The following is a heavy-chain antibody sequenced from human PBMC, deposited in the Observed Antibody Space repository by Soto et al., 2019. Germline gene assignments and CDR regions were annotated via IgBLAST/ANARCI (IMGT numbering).Heavy chain of an antibody. J-gene: IGHJ5*02. V-gene: IGHV3-7*01. Sequence: GGSLRVSFPSSGFTFSNYWMSWVRQAPGKGLEWVANIKQDGSESNYADSVKGRFTISRDNAENSLYLQMTSLRAEDTAVYYCASARHIGPWGQGTLVTVSS. CDR3: ASARHIGP. CDR1: GFTFSNYW. CDR2: IKQDGSES. D-gene: IGHD2-21*01.